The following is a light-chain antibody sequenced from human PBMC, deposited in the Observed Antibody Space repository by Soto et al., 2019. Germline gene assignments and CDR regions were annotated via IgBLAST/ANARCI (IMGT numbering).Light chain of an antibody. V-gene: IGKV1-5*03. Sequence: DIQMTQSPSTLSASVGDRVTITCRASQSISSWLAWYQQKPGKAPKLLIYKASNLETGVPSRFSGSGSGTEFTRTISSLQPDDFATYYCQQYNVYSWTFGQGTKVEIK. J-gene: IGKJ1*01. CDR1: QSISSW. CDR2: KAS. CDR3: QQYNVYSWT.